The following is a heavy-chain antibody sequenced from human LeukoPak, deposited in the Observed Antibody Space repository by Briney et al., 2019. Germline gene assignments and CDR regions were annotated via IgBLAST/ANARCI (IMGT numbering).Heavy chain of an antibody. V-gene: IGHV3-74*01. CDR1: GFTFSKYW. Sequence: PGGSLRLSCAASGFTFSKYWMLWVRQPPGKGLESVSRINTDGTVTTYADSVKGRFTISRDNAKDSLYLQMNSLRAEDTAVYYCGTHAGRTGSDDWGQGTLVTVSS. CDR3: GTHAGRTGSDD. J-gene: IGHJ4*02. CDR2: INTDGTVT. D-gene: IGHD3/OR15-3a*01.